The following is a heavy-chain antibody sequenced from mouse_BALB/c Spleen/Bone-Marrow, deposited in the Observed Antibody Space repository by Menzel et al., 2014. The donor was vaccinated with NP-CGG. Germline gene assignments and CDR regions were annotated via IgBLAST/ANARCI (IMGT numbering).Heavy chain of an antibody. CDR3: TRLTYYGLTDY. CDR2: INPESSTI. Sequence: EVQGVESGGGLVQPGGSLKLSCTVSGFDFSRYWMSWVRQAPGKGLQWIGEINPESSTINYTPSLKDKFIISRDNAKNTLYLQMSKVRSEDTALYYCTRLTYYGLTDYWGLGTTLTVSS. D-gene: IGHD1-2*01. CDR1: GFDFSRYW. V-gene: IGHV4-1*02. J-gene: IGHJ2*01.